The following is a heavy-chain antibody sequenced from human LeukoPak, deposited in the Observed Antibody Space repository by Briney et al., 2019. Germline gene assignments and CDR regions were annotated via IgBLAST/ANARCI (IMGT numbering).Heavy chain of an antibody. V-gene: IGHV4-59*01. Sequence: SETLSLTCTVSGGSMSGNYWSWIRQPPGQGLEWMGYIYYSGSTNYNPSLKSRVTISVDTSKNQFSLKLSSVTAADTAVYYCARVNYYDSSGYYYPEYWGQGTLVTVSS. CDR2: IYYSGST. CDR1: GGSMSGNY. D-gene: IGHD3-22*01. CDR3: ARVNYYDSSGYYYPEY. J-gene: IGHJ4*02.